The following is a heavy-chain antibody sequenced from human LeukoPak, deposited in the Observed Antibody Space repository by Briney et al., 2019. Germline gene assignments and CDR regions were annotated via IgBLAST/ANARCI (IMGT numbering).Heavy chain of an antibody. CDR2: ISYDGSNK. Sequence: GGSLRLSCAASGFTFSSYAMHWVRQAPGKGLEWVAVISYDGSNKYYADSVKGRFTISRDNSKNTLYLQMNSLRAEDTAVYYCASIAAADTWGQGTLVTVSS. CDR1: GFTFSSYA. V-gene: IGHV3-30-3*01. J-gene: IGHJ5*02. CDR3: ASIAAADT. D-gene: IGHD6-13*01.